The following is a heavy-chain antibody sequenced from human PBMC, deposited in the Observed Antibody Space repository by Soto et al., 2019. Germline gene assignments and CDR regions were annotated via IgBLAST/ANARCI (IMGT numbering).Heavy chain of an antibody. Sequence: QVQLQESGPGLVKSSETLSLTCNVSGSDISDYYWSWIRQPAGKGLEWIGRVACGGTTTYNPSLRTRPTMSVYSSQSHISLSFRSVTAAATAISCCARGGYWGSAPGYRYYGMDVWGPGTTVTVAS. CDR3: ARGGYWGSAPGYRYYGMDV. J-gene: IGHJ6*02. D-gene: IGHD3-22*01. V-gene: IGHV4-4*07. CDR2: VACGGTT. CDR1: GSDISDYY.